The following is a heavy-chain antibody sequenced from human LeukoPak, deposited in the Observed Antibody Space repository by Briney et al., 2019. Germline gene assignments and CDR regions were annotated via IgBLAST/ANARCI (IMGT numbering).Heavy chain of an antibody. CDR3: VKSIAMVRGVIFFDY. V-gene: IGHV3-9*01. Sequence: GGSLRLSCAASGFTFDDYAMHWVRQAPGKGLEWVSGISWNSGNIGYADSVKGRFTISRDNAKNSLYLQMNSLRAEDTALYYCVKSIAMVRGVIFFDYWGQGTLVTVSS. D-gene: IGHD3-10*01. CDR1: GFTFDDYA. CDR2: ISWNSGNI. J-gene: IGHJ4*02.